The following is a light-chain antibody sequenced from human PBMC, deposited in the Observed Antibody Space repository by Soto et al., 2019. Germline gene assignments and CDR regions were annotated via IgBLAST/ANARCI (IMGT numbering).Light chain of an antibody. CDR1: SGHRSYA. CDR2: LNSDGSH. Sequence: QLVLTQSPSASASLGASVKLTCTLSSGHRSYAIAWHQQQPEKGPRYLMKLNSDGSHSKGDGIPDRFSGSSSGAERYLTISSLQSEDEADYYCQTWGTGIPWVFGGRTKLTVL. CDR3: QTWGTGIPWV. V-gene: IGLV4-69*01. J-gene: IGLJ3*02.